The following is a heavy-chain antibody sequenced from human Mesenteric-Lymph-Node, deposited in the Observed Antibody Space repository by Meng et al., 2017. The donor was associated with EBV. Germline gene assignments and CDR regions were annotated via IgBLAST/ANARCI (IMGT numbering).Heavy chain of an antibody. CDR3: ARAYYDTYGYFYVGY. V-gene: IGHV4-4*02. CDR2: IYHSGST. D-gene: IGHD3-22*01. Sequence: QVRLQESGPGLVKPSGXLSLICAVSGDSITSTNWWTWVRQPPGKGLEWIGEIYHSGSTNYNPSLESRVTISVDKSKNQFSLKLTSVTAADTAVYYCARAYYDTYGYFYVGYWGQGTLVTVSS. CDR1: GDSITSTNW. J-gene: IGHJ4*02.